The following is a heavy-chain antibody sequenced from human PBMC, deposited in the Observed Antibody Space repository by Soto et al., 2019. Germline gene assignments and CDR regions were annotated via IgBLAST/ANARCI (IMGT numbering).Heavy chain of an antibody. CDR1: GGTFSSYA. V-gene: IGHV1-69*13. D-gene: IGHD6-6*01. CDR2: IIPIFGTA. J-gene: IGHJ6*02. CDR3: ARDLQAHGPTSSWYYYYGMDV. Sequence: GASVKVSCKASGGTFSSYAISWVRQAPGQGLEWMGGIIPIFGTANYAQKFHGRVTITADESTSTAYMELSSLRSEDTAVYYCARDLQAHGPTSSWYYYYGMDVWGQGTTVTVSS.